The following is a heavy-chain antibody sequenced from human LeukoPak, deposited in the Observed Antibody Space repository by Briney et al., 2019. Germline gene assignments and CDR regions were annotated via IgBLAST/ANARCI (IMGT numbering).Heavy chain of an antibody. V-gene: IGHV1-18*01. CDR3: AREPTFYDYVWGSYSLDDAFDI. Sequence: EASVKVSCKASGYTFTSYGIGWVRQAPGQGLEWMGWISAYNGNTNYAQKLQGRVTMTTDTSTSTAYMELRSLRSDDTAVYYCAREPTFYDYVWGSYSLDDAFDIWGQGTMVTVSS. CDR1: GYTFTSYG. D-gene: IGHD3-16*01. J-gene: IGHJ3*02. CDR2: ISAYNGNT.